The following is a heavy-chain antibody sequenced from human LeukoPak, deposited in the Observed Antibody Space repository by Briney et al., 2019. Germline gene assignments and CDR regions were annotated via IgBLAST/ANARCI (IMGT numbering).Heavy chain of an antibody. CDR2: IIPIPGIP. D-gene: IGHD6-13*01. J-gene: IGHJ6*02. CDR1: GFTFSSYA. V-gene: IGHV1-69*04. CDR3: AKNEAAAKDHYNAMDV. Sequence: GGSLRLSCAASGFTFSSYAISWVRQAPGQGLEWMGRIIPIPGIPNYAQKFQGRVTITADKSTSTAYMELRSLRSEDTAVYYCAKNEAAAKDHYNAMDVWGQGTTVTVSS.